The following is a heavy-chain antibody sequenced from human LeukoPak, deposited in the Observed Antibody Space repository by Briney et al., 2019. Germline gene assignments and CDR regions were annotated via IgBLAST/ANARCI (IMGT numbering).Heavy chain of an antibody. J-gene: IGHJ4*02. CDR1: GFTFNRYG. D-gene: IGHD6-13*01. CDR2: ISYDGSNK. V-gene: IGHV3-30*03. CDR3: AIPGIAAAGETYLDY. Sequence: GGSLRLSCAASGFTFNRYGMHWVRQAPGKGLEWVAVISYDGSNKYYADSVKGRFTISRDNSKNTLYLQVDSPRAEDTAVYYCAIPGIAAAGETYLDYWGQGTLVTVSS.